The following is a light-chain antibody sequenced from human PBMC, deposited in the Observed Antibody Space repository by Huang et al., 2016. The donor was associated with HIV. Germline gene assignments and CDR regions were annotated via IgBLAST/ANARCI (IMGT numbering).Light chain of an antibody. V-gene: IGKV2D-30*01. CDR2: KVS. CDR1: QSLVYSDGNTA. CDR3: MQDIHWPWT. J-gene: IGKJ1*01. Sequence: EVVMTQSPLSLSVTLGQPASISCRSSQSLVYSDGNTALNWFHQRHGQSPRRLIFKVSKWDSGVPDRFSGSGSGTEFTLKISRVEAEDVGVYYSMQDIHWPWTFGQGTKVEIK.